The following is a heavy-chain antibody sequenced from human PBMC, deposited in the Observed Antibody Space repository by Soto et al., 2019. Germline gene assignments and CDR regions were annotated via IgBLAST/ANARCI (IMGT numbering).Heavy chain of an antibody. CDR1: GFTFSNAW. D-gene: IGHD6-19*01. Sequence: EVQLVESGGGLVKPGGSLRLSCAASGFTFSNAWMNWVRQAPGKGLEWVGRIKSKTDGGTTDYAAPVKGRFTISRDDSKNTLYLQMNSLKTEDTAVYYCTTDPSHFIAVAGDKVYYYYYGMDVWGQGTTVTVSS. J-gene: IGHJ6*02. V-gene: IGHV3-15*07. CDR3: TTDPSHFIAVAGDKVYYYYYGMDV. CDR2: IKSKTDGGTT.